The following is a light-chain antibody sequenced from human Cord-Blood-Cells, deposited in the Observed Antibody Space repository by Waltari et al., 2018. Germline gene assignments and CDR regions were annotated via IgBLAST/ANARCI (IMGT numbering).Light chain of an antibody. CDR2: SNS. Sequence: QSVLTQPPSASGTPGQRVTISCSGSSSNIGSNTVNWYQQLPGTAPKLLIYSNSQRPSGVPVRFSGSKSGTSASLAISGLQSEDEADYYCAAWDDSLNGPVFGGGTKLTVL. CDR1: SSNIGSNT. CDR3: AAWDDSLNGPV. J-gene: IGLJ3*02. V-gene: IGLV1-44*01.